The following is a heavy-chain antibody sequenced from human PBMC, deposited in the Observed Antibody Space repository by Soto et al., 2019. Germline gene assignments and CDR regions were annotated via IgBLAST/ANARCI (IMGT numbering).Heavy chain of an antibody. Sequence: GESLKISCKGSGYNFTTYCIGWVRQVPGKGLEWMVIIYPGDSDARYSPSFRGQVTLSADKSITTAYLQGSRRKASGSAVYYCTSHRTQLCFPSDMDVWGQGTTVTVSS. CDR3: TSHRTQLCFPSDMDV. CDR1: GYNFTTYC. V-gene: IGHV5-51*01. J-gene: IGHJ6*02. CDR2: IYPGDSDA. D-gene: IGHD5-18*01.